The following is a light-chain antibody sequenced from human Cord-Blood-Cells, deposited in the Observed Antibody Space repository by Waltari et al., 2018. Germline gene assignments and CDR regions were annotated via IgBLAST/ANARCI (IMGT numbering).Light chain of an antibody. CDR3: SSYTSSSTLV. CDR2: DVS. J-gene: IGLJ3*02. CDR1: SSDVGGYNS. V-gene: IGLV2-14*01. Sequence: QAALPQPASVYGSPAQSLTISRTGTSSDVGGYNSASWYQQHPGKAPKLMIYDVSNRPSGVSNRFSGSKSGNTASLTISGLQAEDEADYYCSSYTSSSTLVFGGGTKLTVL.